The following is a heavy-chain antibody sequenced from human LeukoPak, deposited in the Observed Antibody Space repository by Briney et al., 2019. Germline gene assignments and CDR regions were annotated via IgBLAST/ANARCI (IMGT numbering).Heavy chain of an antibody. CDR2: IFYSGST. J-gene: IGHJ5*02. CDR1: GDSISTYF. CDR3: ARLDTGP. V-gene: IGHV4-59*08. D-gene: IGHD1-14*01. Sequence: SETPSLTCTVSGDSISTYFWSWIRQPPGKGPEWVGYIFYSGSTNYNPSLKSRVTISVDTSKNQFSLKLSSVTAADTAVYYCARLDTGPWGQGTLVTVSS.